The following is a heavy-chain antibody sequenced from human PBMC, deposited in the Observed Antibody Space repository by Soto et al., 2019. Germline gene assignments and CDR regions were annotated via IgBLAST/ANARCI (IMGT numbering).Heavy chain of an antibody. CDR2: INSNGGST. Sequence: EVQLVESGGGLVQPGGSLRLSCAASGFTFSSYAMHWVRKAPGKGLEYVSTINSNGGSTYYANSVKGRFTISRDNSKNTLYLQMGSLRAEDMAVYYCAREGGSYYFDYWGQGTLVTVSS. CDR3: AREGGSYYFDY. CDR1: GFTFSSYA. D-gene: IGHD1-26*01. V-gene: IGHV3-64*01. J-gene: IGHJ4*02.